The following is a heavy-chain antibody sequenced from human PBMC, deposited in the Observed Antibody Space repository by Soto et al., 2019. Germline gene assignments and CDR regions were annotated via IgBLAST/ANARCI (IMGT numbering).Heavy chain of an antibody. CDR1: VCTVASNSVA. CDR2: TYYRSRWYS. Sequence: SQTLSLTCVGSVCTVASNSVAWNWVRQSPSRGLEWLGRTYYRSRWYSDYAVSVRSRIDINADTSKNQVSLQLNSVTPEDTAVNYCARSEEDSDYYYYGMDVWGQGTTVTVSS. CDR3: ARSEEDSDYYYYGMDV. J-gene: IGHJ6*02. D-gene: IGHD2-15*01. V-gene: IGHV6-1*01.